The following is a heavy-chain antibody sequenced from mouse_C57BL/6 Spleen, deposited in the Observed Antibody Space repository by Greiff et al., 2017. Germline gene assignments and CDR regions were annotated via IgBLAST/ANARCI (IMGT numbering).Heavy chain of an antibody. CDR1: GYSITSGYY. CDR3: ARNWDWDY. CDR2: ISYDGSN. Sequence: EVHLVESGPGLVKPSQSLSLTCSVTGYSITSGYYWNWIRQFPGNKLEWMGYISYDGSNNYNPSLKNRISITRDTSKNQFFLKLNSVTTEDTATYYCARNWDWDYWGQGTTLTVSS. D-gene: IGHD4-1*01. V-gene: IGHV3-6*01. J-gene: IGHJ2*01.